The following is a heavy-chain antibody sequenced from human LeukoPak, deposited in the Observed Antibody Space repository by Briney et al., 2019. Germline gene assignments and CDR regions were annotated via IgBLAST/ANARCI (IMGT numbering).Heavy chain of an antibody. V-gene: IGHV3-74*01. D-gene: IGHD3-10*01. J-gene: IGHJ3*02. CDR2: INSDGSSA. CDR3: STGSGHAFDI. CDR1: GFTFSSYW. Sequence: GGSLRLSCAASGFTFSSYWMHWVRQVPGKGLVWVSRINSDGSSASYADSVKGRFTISRDNAKNTLYVQMNSLRAGDAAVYYCSTGSGHAFDIWGRGTMVTVSS.